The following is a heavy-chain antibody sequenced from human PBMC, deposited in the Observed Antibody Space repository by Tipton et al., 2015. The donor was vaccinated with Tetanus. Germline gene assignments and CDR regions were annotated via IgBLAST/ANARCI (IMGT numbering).Heavy chain of an antibody. V-gene: IGHV5-51*01. D-gene: IGHD3-10*01. CDR2: IYPGDSDT. J-gene: IGHJ3*02. Sequence: QLVQSGAEVKKPGESLKISCKGSGYSFTSYWIGWVRQMPGKGLEWMGIIYPGDSDTRYSPSFQGQVPISAEKSISTPYLQWSSLKASDPAMYYCARQGGLTITMVRGVDAFDIWGQGTMVTVSS. CDR3: ARQGGLTITMVRGVDAFDI. CDR1: GYSFTSYW.